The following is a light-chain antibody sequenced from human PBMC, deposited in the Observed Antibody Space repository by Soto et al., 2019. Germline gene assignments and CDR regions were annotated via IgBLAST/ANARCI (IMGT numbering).Light chain of an antibody. CDR2: AAS. J-gene: IGKJ4*01. V-gene: IGKV1-39*01. Sequence: DIQMTQSPYSLSATVGDRVTNTCRASQSISSYLNWYQQKPGKAPKLLIYAASSLQSGVPSRLSGSGSGTDFTLTISSLQPEDFATYYCQQSYSTPPLTFGGGTKVDIK. CDR1: QSISSY. CDR3: QQSYSTPPLT.